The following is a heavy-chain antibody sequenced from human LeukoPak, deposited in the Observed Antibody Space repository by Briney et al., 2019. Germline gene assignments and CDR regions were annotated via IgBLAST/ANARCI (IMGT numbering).Heavy chain of an antibody. Sequence: PSETLSLTCAVSGGSISSGDYSWSWIRQPPGKGLEWIGYIYHSGSTYYNPSLKSRVTISVDRSKNQFSLKLSSVTAADTAVYYCARGLTVTTYYYYYGMDVWGQGTTVTVSS. J-gene: IGHJ6*02. CDR3: ARGLTVTTYYYYYGMDV. CDR2: IYHSGST. D-gene: IGHD4-4*01. V-gene: IGHV4-30-2*01. CDR1: GGSISSGDYS.